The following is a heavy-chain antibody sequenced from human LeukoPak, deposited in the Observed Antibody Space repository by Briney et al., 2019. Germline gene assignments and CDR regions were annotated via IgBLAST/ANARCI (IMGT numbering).Heavy chain of an antibody. CDR1: GFTFSDYA. V-gene: IGHV3-23*01. CDR2: ISGSGGST. D-gene: IGHD4-11*01. J-gene: IGHJ4*02. Sequence: GGSLRLSXAASGFTFSDYAMNWVRQAPGKGVKWVSAISGSGGSTYYADSVKGRFTISRDNSKNTLSLQMNSLRAEDTAVYYCASGTTSAYWGQGTLVTVSS. CDR3: ASGTTSAY.